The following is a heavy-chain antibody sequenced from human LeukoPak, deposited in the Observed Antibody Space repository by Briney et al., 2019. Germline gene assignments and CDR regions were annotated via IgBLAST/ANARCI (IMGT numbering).Heavy chain of an antibody. J-gene: IGHJ4*02. CDR3: AKDRTAGYDGLVDY. Sequence: GGSLRLSCAASGFTFSNYGMHWVRQAPGKGLEWVAVISYDGSNKYYTDSVKGRFTISRDNSKNTLYLQMNSPRAEDTAVYYCAKDRTAGYDGLVDYWGQGTLVTVSS. CDR2: ISYDGSNK. D-gene: IGHD5-12*01. CDR1: GFTFSNYG. V-gene: IGHV3-30*18.